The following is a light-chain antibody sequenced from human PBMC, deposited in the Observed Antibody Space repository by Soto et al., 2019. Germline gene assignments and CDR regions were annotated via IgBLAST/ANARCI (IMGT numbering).Light chain of an antibody. CDR2: WAS. J-gene: IGKJ4*02. V-gene: IGKV4-1*01. Sequence: DIVMTQSPDSLAVSLGERATINCKSSQSVLYSSNNGNYLAWYQQRPGQPPKLLIYWASTRESGVPDRFSGSGSGTDFTLTISSLQAEDVAIYYCQQYYSLPLTFGGGTKVEIK. CDR1: QSVLYSSNNGNY. CDR3: QQYYSLPLT.